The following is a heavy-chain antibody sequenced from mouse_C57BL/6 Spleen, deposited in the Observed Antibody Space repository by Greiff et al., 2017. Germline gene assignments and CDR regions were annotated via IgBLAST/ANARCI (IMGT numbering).Heavy chain of an antibody. CDR3: ARDGVTTDAMDY. D-gene: IGHD1-1*01. J-gene: IGHJ4*01. Sequence: EVQGVESGGGLVKPGGSLKLSCAASGFTFSSYAMSWVRQTPEKRLEWVATISDGGSYTYYPDNVKGRFTISRDNAKNNLYLQMSHLKSEDTAMYYCARDGVTTDAMDYWGQGTSVTVSS. CDR1: GFTFSSYA. V-gene: IGHV5-4*01. CDR2: ISDGGSYT.